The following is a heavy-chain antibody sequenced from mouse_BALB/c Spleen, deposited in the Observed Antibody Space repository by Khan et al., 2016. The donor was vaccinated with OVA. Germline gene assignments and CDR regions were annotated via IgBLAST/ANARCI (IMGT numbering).Heavy chain of an antibody. Sequence: VQLQESGAELVRPGTSVQVSCKASGYAFTDYLIEWLKQRPGQGLEWIGVINPGSGDITYNEKFMDKATLTADKSSSTAYMQLTSLTSDDSAVXFCSRSGYGFGAYWGPGTLVTVSA. CDR3: SRSGYGFGAY. J-gene: IGHJ3*01. V-gene: IGHV1-54*03. CDR2: INPGSGDI. CDR1: GYAFTDYL. D-gene: IGHD3-2*02.